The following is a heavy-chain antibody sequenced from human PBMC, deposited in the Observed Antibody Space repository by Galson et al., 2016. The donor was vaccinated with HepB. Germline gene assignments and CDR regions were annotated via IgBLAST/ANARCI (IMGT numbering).Heavy chain of an antibody. Sequence: SVKVSCKASGYTFTNYAMHWVRQAPGQRLEWMGWISAGYGNTKYSEKFQGRVTITRDTSASTAYMELSSLRSEDMAMYYCARGLIRWLPSYYFDSWGQGTLVTVSS. J-gene: IGHJ4*02. CDR1: GYTFTNYA. V-gene: IGHV1-3*01. D-gene: IGHD5-24*01. CDR3: ARGLIRWLPSYYFDS. CDR2: ISAGYGNT.